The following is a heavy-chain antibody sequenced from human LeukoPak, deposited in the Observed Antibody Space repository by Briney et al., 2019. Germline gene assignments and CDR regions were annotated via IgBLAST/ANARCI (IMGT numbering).Heavy chain of an antibody. V-gene: IGHV3-33*01. CDR1: GFTFSSYG. CDR2: IWYDGSNK. Sequence: PGGSLRLSCAASGFTFSSYGMHWVRQAPGKGLEWVAVIWYDGSNKYYADSVKGRFTISRDNSKNTLYLQMNSLRAEDTAVYYCARGDRSDAFDIWGQGTMVTVSS. D-gene: IGHD2-21*02. J-gene: IGHJ3*02. CDR3: ARGDRSDAFDI.